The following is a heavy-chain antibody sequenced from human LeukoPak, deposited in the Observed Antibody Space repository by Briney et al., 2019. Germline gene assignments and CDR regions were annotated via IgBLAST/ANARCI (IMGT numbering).Heavy chain of an antibody. V-gene: IGHV4-34*01. J-gene: IGHJ4*02. CDR2: INHSGST. CDR3: ARGPRGLRLGDLSY. CDR1: GGSISSYY. D-gene: IGHD3-16*01. Sequence: PSETLSLTCTVSGGSISSYYWSWIRQPPGKGLEWIGEINHSGSTNYNPSLKSRVTISVDTSKNQFSLKLSSVTAADTAVYYCARGPRGLRLGDLSYWGQGTLVTVSS.